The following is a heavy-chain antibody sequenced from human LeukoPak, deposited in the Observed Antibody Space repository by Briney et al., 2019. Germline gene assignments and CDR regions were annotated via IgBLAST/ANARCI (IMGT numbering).Heavy chain of an antibody. V-gene: IGHV3-23*01. D-gene: IGHD5-24*01. CDR2: ISGSGGST. CDR1: GFTFSSYG. CDR3: ARGAGYNDAFDI. Sequence: GGSLRLSCAASGFTFSSYGMSWVRQAPGKGLEWVSAISGSGGSTYYADSVKGRFTISRDNAKNSLYLQMNSLRAEDTAVYYCARGAGYNDAFDIWGQGTMVTVSS. J-gene: IGHJ3*02.